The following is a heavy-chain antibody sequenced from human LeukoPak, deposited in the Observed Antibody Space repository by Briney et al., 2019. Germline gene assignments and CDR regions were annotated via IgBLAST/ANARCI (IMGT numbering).Heavy chain of an antibody. CDR3: AREGTQYYYDSSGYYD. Sequence: ASVKVSCKASGYTFTGYYMHWVRQAPGQGLEWMGWINPNSGGTNYAQKFQGRVTMTRDTSISKAYMELSRLRSDDTAVYYCAREGTQYYYDSSGYYDWGQGTLVTVSS. V-gene: IGHV1-2*02. J-gene: IGHJ4*02. CDR2: INPNSGGT. CDR1: GYTFTGYY. D-gene: IGHD3-22*01.